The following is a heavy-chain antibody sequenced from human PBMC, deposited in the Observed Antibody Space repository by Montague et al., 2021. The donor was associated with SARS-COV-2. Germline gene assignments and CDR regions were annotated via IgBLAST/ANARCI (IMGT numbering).Heavy chain of an antibody. CDR2: IYTTGST. J-gene: IGHJ4*02. CDR1: GAPISGFY. Sequence: SQTLSLTCTVPGAPISGFYWNWIRQSAGEGLVWIGRIYTTGSTNYNPSLKSRVTMSVDTSKNQFSLKLTSVTAADAAVYYCPREVVLARYCFDSWGQGALVAVSS. CDR3: PREVVLARYCFDS. D-gene: IGHD2-21*01. V-gene: IGHV4-4*07.